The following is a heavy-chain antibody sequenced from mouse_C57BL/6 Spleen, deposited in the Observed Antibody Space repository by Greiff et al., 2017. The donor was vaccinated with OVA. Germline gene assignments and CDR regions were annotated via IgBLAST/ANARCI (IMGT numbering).Heavy chain of an antibody. J-gene: IGHJ3*01. CDR3: TRDDDGSACFAY. D-gene: IGHD1-1*01. Sequence: EVKLVESGEGLVKPGGSLKLSCAASGFTFSSYAMSWVRQTPEKRLEWVAYISSGGDYIYYADTVKGRFTISRDNARNTLYLQMSSLKSEDTAMYYCTRDDDGSACFAYWGQGTLVTVSA. V-gene: IGHV5-9-1*02. CDR1: GFTFSSYA. CDR2: ISSGGDYI.